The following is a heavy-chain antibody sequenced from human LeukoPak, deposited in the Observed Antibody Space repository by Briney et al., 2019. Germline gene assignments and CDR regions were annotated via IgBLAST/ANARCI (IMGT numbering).Heavy chain of an antibody. Sequence: ASMKVSCKASGYTFTGYYMHWVRQAPGQGLEWMGWINPNSGGTNYAQKFQGRVTMTRDTSISTAYMELSRLRSDDTAVYYCARMYGSGSYTVDYWGQGTLVTVSS. J-gene: IGHJ4*02. D-gene: IGHD3-10*01. V-gene: IGHV1-2*02. CDR1: GYTFTGYY. CDR2: INPNSGGT. CDR3: ARMYGSGSYTVDY.